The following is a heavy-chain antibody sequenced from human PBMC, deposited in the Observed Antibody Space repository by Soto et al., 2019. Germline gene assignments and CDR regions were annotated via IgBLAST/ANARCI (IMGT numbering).Heavy chain of an antibody. J-gene: IGHJ4*02. CDR3: AKAYGSGNYYTLIDY. V-gene: IGHV3-23*01. CDR1: GYTFSSYA. CDR2: ISGSGGST. D-gene: IGHD3-10*01. Sequence: GGSLRLSCAASGYTFSSYAMSWVRQAPGKGLEWVSTISGSGGSTYYADSVKGRFTISRDNSKNTLHLQMNGLRAEETAVYYCAKAYGSGNYYTLIDYWGQGTLVTVSS.